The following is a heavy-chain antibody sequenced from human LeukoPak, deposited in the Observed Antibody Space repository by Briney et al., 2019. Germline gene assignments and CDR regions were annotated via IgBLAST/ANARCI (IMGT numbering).Heavy chain of an antibody. Sequence: GGSLRLSCAASGFTFSDHYMDWVRQAPGKGLEWVGRTRNKANSYTTEYAASVKGRFTISRDDSKNSLYLQMNSLRAEDTAVYYCARGLAVAEGGMDVWGKGTTVTVSS. J-gene: IGHJ6*04. CDR3: ARGLAVAEGGMDV. CDR2: TRNKANSYTT. D-gene: IGHD6-19*01. CDR1: GFTFSDHY. V-gene: IGHV3-72*01.